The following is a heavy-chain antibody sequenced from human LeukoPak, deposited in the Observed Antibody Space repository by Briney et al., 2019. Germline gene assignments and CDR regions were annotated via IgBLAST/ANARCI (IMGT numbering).Heavy chain of an antibody. D-gene: IGHD3-9*01. J-gene: IGHJ4*02. Sequence: GGSLRLSCAASGFTFSRYWMTWVRQAPGKGLEWVANIKEDGSEKYYVDSVKGRFTISRDNATNSLYLQMSSLRAEDTAVYYCARDKARDDILTGSLFDYWGQGNLVTVSS. CDR2: IKEDGSEK. CDR3: ARDKARDDILTGSLFDY. CDR1: GFTFSRYW. V-gene: IGHV3-7*01.